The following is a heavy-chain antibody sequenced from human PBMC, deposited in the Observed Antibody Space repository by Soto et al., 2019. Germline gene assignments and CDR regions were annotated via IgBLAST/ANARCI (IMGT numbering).Heavy chain of an antibody. CDR2: ISGSGGTS. V-gene: IGHV3-23*01. CDR1: GFTFSSFA. D-gene: IGHD3-22*01. J-gene: IGHJ4*02. Sequence: GGALRLSCAAFGFTFSSFAMSWVRQAPGKGLEWVSSISGSGGTSYYADSVKGRFTLSRDNSKNTLYLQMNSLRAEDTAVYYCAKGGYYYDTSGPTFEYWGQGTLVTVSS. CDR3: AKGGYYYDTSGPTFEY.